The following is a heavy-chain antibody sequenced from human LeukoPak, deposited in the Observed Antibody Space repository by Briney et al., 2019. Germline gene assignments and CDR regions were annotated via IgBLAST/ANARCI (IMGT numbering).Heavy chain of an antibody. CDR2: IIPIFGTA. J-gene: IGHJ6*02. V-gene: IGHV1-69*13. CDR1: GGTFSSYA. Sequence: SVKVSCKASGGTFSSYAISWVRQAPGQGLEWMGGIIPIFGTANYAQKFQGRVTITADESTSTAYMELSSLRSEDTAVYYCTRDKAYCGGDCYSMYYYYGMDVWGQGTTVTVSS. D-gene: IGHD2-21*02. CDR3: TRDKAYCGGDCYSMYYYYGMDV.